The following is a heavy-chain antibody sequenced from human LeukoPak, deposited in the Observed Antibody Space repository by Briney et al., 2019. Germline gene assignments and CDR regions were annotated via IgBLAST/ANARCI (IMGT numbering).Heavy chain of an antibody. J-gene: IGHJ4*02. CDR3: AGGYGGLDY. D-gene: IGHD4-23*01. CDR2: TYYRSKWYN. V-gene: IGHV6-1*01. CDR1: GDSVFSNSAA. Sequence: SQTLSLTCVISGDSVFSNSAAWNWTRQSRSGGLEWLGRTYYRSKWYNEYAVSVKSRITINPDTSKNQFSLHLNSVTPEDTTVYYCAGGYGGLDYWGQGTLVTVSS.